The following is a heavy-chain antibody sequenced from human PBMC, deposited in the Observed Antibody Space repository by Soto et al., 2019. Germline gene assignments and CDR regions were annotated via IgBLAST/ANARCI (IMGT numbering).Heavy chain of an antibody. CDR1: GFTFSRYA. J-gene: IGHJ4*02. CDR2: VTGRGEST. V-gene: IGHV3-23*01. Sequence: GGSLRLSCEVSGFTFSRYAMSWVRQAPGKGLEWVSAVTGRGESTFYADSVKGRFTISRDNSKNSLYLQMNGLRDEDTAMYYCAKVGDPTTYYFHFNYWGQGTQVTVSS. CDR3: AKVGDPTTYYFHFNY. D-gene: IGHD3-22*01.